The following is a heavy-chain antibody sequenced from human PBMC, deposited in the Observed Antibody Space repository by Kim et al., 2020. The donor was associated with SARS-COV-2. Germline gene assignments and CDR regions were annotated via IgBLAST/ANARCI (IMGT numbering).Heavy chain of an antibody. CDR3: ARDMTSSWYGKNWFDP. J-gene: IGHJ5*02. CDR1: GGSVSSGSYY. V-gene: IGHV4-61*01. CDR2: IYYSGST. Sequence: SETLSLTCTVSGGSVSSGSYYWSWIRQPPGKGLEWIGYIYYSGSTNYNPSLKSRVTISVDTSKNQFSLKLTSVTAADTAVYYCARDMTSSWYGKNWFDPWGQGTLVTVSS. D-gene: IGHD6-13*01.